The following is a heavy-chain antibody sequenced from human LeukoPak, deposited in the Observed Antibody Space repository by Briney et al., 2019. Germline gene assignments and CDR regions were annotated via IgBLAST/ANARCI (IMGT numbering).Heavy chain of an antibody. V-gene: IGHV1-18*01. CDR3: ARDRREYIAAAGPPDFDY. CDR2: ISAYNGNT. D-gene: IGHD6-13*01. Sequence: ASVKVSCKASGYTFTSYGISWVRQAPGQGLEWMGWISAYNGNTNYAQKLQGRVTMTTDTSTSTAYMELRSLRSDDTAVYYCARDRREYIAAAGPPDFDYWGQGTLVTVSS. J-gene: IGHJ4*02. CDR1: GYTFTSYG.